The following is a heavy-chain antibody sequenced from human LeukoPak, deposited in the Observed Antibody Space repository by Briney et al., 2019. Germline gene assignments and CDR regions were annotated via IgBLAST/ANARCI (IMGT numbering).Heavy chain of an antibody. D-gene: IGHD3-10*01. CDR2: INPSGGGT. V-gene: IGHV1-2*02. Sequence: AASVTLSCTASGYTFTGHYIHWVRQAPGQGLEWIGWINPSGGGTYYAQSFQGRVTMTRDKYISTAYMELSRRRSDDTVVYYCARAALGVWFGEPLGGPTEYWGQGTLVTVSS. J-gene: IGHJ4*02. CDR3: ARAALGVWFGEPLGGPTEY. CDR1: GYTFTGHY.